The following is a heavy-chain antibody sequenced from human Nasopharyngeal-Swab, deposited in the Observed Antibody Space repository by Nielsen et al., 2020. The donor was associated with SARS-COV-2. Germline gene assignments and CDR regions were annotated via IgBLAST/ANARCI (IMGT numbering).Heavy chain of an antibody. D-gene: IGHD2-2*01. J-gene: IGHJ3*01. CDR1: GFTFSSYE. CDR2: IKQDGSEK. CDR3: ASTPASIVALPAGLDAFDF. Sequence: GESLKISCAASGFTFSSYEMNWVRQAPGKGLEWVANIKQDGSEKYYVDSVKGRFTISRDNAKNSLFLQMNSLRADDTGVYYCASTPASIVALPAGLDAFDFWGQGAMGNVSS. V-gene: IGHV3-7*03.